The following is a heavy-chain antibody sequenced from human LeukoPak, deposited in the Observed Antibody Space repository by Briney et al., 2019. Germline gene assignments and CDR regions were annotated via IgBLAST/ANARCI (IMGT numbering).Heavy chain of an antibody. CDR2: IYYSGST. V-gene: IGHV4-39*01. D-gene: IGHD3-3*01. CDR1: GGSISSSSYY. Sequence: SETLSLTCTVSGGSISSSSYYWGWIRQPPGKGLEWIGSIYYSGSTYYNPSLKSRVTISVDTSKNQFSLKLSSVTAADTAVYYCAITFSLHDFWSGYSDAFDIWGQGTMVTVSS. J-gene: IGHJ3*02. CDR3: AITFSLHDFWSGYSDAFDI.